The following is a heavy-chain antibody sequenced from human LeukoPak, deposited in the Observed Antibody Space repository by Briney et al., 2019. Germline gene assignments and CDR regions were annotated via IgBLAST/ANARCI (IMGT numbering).Heavy chain of an antibody. V-gene: IGHV4-30-2*01. CDR3: ARLLVGYYDSSGQFSVGYFQH. D-gene: IGHD3-22*01. CDR1: GGSISSGGYY. J-gene: IGHJ1*01. CDR2: IYHSGST. Sequence: SQTLSLTCTVSGGSISSGGYYWSWIRQPPGKGLEWIGYIYHSGSTYYNPSLKSRVTISVDTSKNRFSLKLSSVTAADTAVYYCARLLVGYYDSSGQFSVGYFQHWGQGTLVTVSS.